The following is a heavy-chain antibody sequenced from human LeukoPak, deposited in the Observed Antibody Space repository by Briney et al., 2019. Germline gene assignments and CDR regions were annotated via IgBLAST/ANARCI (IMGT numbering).Heavy chain of an antibody. J-gene: IGHJ4*02. CDR3: VNFDFWSDSGSDF. CDR2: TSYDARKI. V-gene: IGHV3-30*04. CDR1: GFSFSNNA. D-gene: IGHD3-3*01. Sequence: PGRSLRLSCEASGFSFSNNAMNWVRQAPGKGLEGVAMTSYDARKIYYADSVKGRFTISRDNSKNTVYLQMTSLRLEDTAIYYCVNFDFWSDSGSDFWGQGTLVTVSS.